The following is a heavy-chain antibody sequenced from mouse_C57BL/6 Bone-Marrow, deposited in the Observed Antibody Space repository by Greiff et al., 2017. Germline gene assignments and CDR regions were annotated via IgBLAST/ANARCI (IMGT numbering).Heavy chain of an antibody. J-gene: IGHJ2*01. Sequence: QVQLQQSGAELVKPGASVKLSCKASGYTFTEYTIHWVKQRSGQGLEWIGWFYPGSGSIKYNEKFKDKATLTADKSTSTDYMERSGLTSEDSAVYFCARHEGFYSNYPHYFDYWGQGTTLTVSS. D-gene: IGHD2-5*01. CDR1: GYTFTEYT. CDR2: FYPGSGSI. CDR3: ARHEGFYSNYPHYFDY. V-gene: IGHV1-62-2*01.